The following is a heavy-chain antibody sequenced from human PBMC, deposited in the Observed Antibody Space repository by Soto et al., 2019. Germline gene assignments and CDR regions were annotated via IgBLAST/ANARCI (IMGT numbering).Heavy chain of an antibody. Sequence: GGSLRLSCAASGFTFSNYAINWVRQSPGKGLEWVSVISGSAGSTYYADSVKGRFTITRDNSKNTLYLQMNSLRAEDTAVYYCAKAGGAAGTVDYFDYWGQGTLVTVSS. V-gene: IGHV3-23*01. CDR3: AKAGGAAGTVDYFDY. D-gene: IGHD6-13*01. J-gene: IGHJ4*02. CDR2: ISGSAGST. CDR1: GFTFSNYA.